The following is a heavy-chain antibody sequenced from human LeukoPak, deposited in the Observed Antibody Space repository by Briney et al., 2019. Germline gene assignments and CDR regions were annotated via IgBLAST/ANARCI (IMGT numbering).Heavy chain of an antibody. Sequence: AASVKVSCKVSGYTLTELSMHWVRQAPGKGLEWMGGFDPEDGETIYAQKFQGRVTMTEDTSTDTAYMELSSLRSEDTAVYYCARGNHGYNYGLDAFDIWGQGTMVTDSS. CDR3: ARGNHGYNYGLDAFDI. V-gene: IGHV1-24*01. CDR1: GYTLTELS. CDR2: FDPEDGET. D-gene: IGHD5-18*01. J-gene: IGHJ3*02.